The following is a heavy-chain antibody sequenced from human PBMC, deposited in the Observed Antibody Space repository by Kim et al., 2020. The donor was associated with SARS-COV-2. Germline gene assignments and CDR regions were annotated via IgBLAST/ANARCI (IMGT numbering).Heavy chain of an antibody. CDR1: GYTFANYW. Sequence: GESLKISCKGSGYTFANYWIAWVRLMPGKGLEWMGIIYSADSRTVYSPSFRGQVTISVDKSISTAYLQWSSLKASDTAMYYCVRDKVWSSDYWGQGTLVTVSS. V-gene: IGHV5-51*01. J-gene: IGHJ4*02. CDR3: VRDKVWSSDY. CDR2: IYSADSRT. D-gene: IGHD6-13*01.